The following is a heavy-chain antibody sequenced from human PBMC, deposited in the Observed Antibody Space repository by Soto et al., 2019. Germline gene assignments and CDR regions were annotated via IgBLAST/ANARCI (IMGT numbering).Heavy chain of an antibody. Sequence: QVQLVQSGAEVKKPGSSVKVSCKASGGTFSSYVISWVRQAPGQGLEWMGRIIPILGIANNAQKFQGRVTXTXXKYKSTANVERSSLRSDDTAVYYCAGDLSDGLQWYWGQGTLVTVAS. CDR3: AGDLSDGLQWY. J-gene: IGHJ4*02. V-gene: IGHV1-69*04. CDR1: GGTFSSYV. CDR2: IIPILGIA. D-gene: IGHD4-4*01.